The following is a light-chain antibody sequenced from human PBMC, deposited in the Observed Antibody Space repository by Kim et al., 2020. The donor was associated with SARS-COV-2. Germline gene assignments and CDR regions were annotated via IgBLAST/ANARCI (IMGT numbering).Light chain of an antibody. CDR3: QHYGSSPPFIT. J-gene: IGKJ5*01. V-gene: IGKV3-20*01. CDR1: QIISSSY. Sequence: GAGEDLPCRASQIISSSYFAWYHQNVGLAPIPLTYAASSRATAIPDRFSGSGSGTDFTFPISRLEPEDFAVYYCQHYGSSPPFITFGQGTRLEIK. CDR2: AAS.